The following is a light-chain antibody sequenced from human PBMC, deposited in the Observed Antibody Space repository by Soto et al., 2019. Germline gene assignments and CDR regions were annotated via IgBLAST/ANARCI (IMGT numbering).Light chain of an antibody. CDR3: QQSYSIPFT. CDR2: AAS. CDR1: QSISSS. Sequence: DIQMTQSPSSLSASVGDRVTITCRARQSISSSLNWYQQKPGKAPKLLIYAASSLQSGVPSRFSGSGSGTDFTLTIDSLQHADFATDYCQQSYSIPFTFGPGTKVDI. J-gene: IGKJ3*01. V-gene: IGKV1-39*01.